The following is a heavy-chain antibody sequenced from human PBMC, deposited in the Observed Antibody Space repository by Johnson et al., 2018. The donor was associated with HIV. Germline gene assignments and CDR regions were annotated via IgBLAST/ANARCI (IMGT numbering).Heavy chain of an antibody. CDR1: GFTFSSYW. J-gene: IGHJ3*02. D-gene: IGHD4-23*01. V-gene: IGHV3-66*02. Sequence: VQLVESGGGLVQPGGSLRLSCAASGFTFSSYWMHWVRQAPGKGLEWVSVIYSGGSTYYADSVKGRFTISRDNSKNTLYLQMNSLRAEDTAVYFCARGYYGGNSVTHDAFDIWGQGTMVTVSS. CDR2: IYSGGST. CDR3: ARGYYGGNSVTHDAFDI.